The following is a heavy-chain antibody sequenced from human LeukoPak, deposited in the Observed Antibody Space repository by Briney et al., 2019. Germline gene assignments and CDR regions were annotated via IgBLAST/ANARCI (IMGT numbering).Heavy chain of an antibody. CDR1: GYTFKDYY. CDR3: ARDHNSENWGSLGG. CDR2: MNPDGGRT. D-gene: IGHD7-27*01. V-gene: IGHV1-2*02. J-gene: IGHJ4*02. Sequence: ASVKVSCKASGYTFKDYYIHWVRQVPGQGLEWMGRMNPDGGRTDYAQNFQGRVTMTSDTSINTAYMDLSRLTSDDTALYFCARDHNSENWGSLGGWGQGTLVTVSS.